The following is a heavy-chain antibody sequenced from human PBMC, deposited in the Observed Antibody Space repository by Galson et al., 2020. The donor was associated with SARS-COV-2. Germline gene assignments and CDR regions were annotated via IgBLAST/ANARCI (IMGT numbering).Heavy chain of an antibody. D-gene: IGHD3-10*01. J-gene: IGHJ4*02. Sequence: TGGPLRLSCAASGFTFSSYAMHWVRPAPGKGLEWVAVISNDGSNRYYADSVKGRFTISRDNSKNTLFLQMNSLRVEDTAVYYCARGPRFGELLSPFDSWGQGTLVTVSS. CDR3: ARGPRFGELLSPFDS. V-gene: IGHV3-30-3*01. CDR2: ISNDGSNR. CDR1: GFTFSSYA.